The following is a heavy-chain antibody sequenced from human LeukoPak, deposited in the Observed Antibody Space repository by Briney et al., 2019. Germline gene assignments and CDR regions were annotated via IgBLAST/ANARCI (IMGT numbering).Heavy chain of an antibody. V-gene: IGHV3-48*03. Sequence: GGSLRLSCAASGFSVSTNYMNWVRQAPGKGLEWVSYISSGGSIIHYADSVKGRFTISRDNAKNSLYLQMNSLRAEDTAVYYCARDLSEDYYGPSDAFDIWGQGTMVTVSS. CDR1: GFSVSTNY. CDR3: ARDLSEDYYGPSDAFDI. CDR2: ISSGGSII. J-gene: IGHJ3*02. D-gene: IGHD3-22*01.